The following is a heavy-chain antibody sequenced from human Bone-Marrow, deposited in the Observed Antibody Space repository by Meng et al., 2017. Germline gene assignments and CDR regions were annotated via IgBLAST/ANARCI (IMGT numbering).Heavy chain of an antibody. Sequence: KVSCKGSGYSFTSYWIGWVRQMPGKGLEWMGIIYPGDSDTRYSPSFQGQVTISADKSISTAYLQWSSLKASDTAMYYCARLPITMIVVVITGAFDIWGQGTMVTV. J-gene: IGHJ3*02. D-gene: IGHD3-22*01. V-gene: IGHV5-51*01. CDR1: GYSFTSYW. CDR2: IYPGDSDT. CDR3: ARLPITMIVVVITGAFDI.